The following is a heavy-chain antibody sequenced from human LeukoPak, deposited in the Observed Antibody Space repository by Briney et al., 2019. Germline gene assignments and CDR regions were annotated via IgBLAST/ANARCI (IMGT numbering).Heavy chain of an antibody. D-gene: IGHD5-12*01. CDR2: IYYSGST. CDR1: GGSISSYY. V-gene: IGHV4-59*08. J-gene: IGHJ5*02. Sequence: SETLSLTCTVSGGSISSYYWSWIRQPPGKGLEWIGYIYYSGSTNYNPSLKSRVTISVDTSKNQFSLKLSSVTAADTAVYYCARLVGVATSNNWFDPWGQGTLVTVSS. CDR3: ARLVGVATSNNWFDP.